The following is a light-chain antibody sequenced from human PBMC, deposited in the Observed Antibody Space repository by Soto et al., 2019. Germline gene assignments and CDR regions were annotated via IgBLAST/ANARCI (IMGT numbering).Light chain of an antibody. J-gene: IGKJ1*01. V-gene: IGKV3-15*01. CDR1: QNFSSN. CDR3: QQYNNWPPWT. CDR2: GAS. Sequence: SVLTHAPGTLCWARLEISGVAVRSSQNFSSNLAWYQQKPGQAPRLLIYGASTRATGIPARFSGSGSGTEFTITISSLQSEDFAVYSCQQYNNWPPWTFGQGTKVDIK.